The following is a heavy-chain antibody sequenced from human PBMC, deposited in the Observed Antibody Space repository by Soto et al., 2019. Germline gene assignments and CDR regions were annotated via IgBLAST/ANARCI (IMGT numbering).Heavy chain of an antibody. CDR2: INAGNGNT. V-gene: IGHV1-3*01. CDR1: GYTFTSYA. CDR3: ARDRGWELQPTLCY. D-gene: IGHD1-26*01. J-gene: IGHJ4*02. Sequence: ASVKVSCKASGYTFTSYAMHWVRQAPGQRLEWMGWINAGNGNTKYSQKFQGRVTITRDTSASTAYMELSSLRSEDTAVYYCARDRGWELQPTLCYWGQGTLVTVSS.